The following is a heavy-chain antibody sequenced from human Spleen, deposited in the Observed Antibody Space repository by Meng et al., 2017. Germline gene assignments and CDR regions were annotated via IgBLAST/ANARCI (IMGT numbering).Heavy chain of an antibody. CDR1: GGSIRSTSYW. D-gene: IGHD3-10*01. CDR2: IYYSGST. CDR3: EKFYSSGSFYEPYDY. J-gene: IGHJ4*02. V-gene: IGHV4-39*07. Sequence: SETLSLTCTVSGGSIRSTSYWWAWIRQPPGKGLEWIGNIYYSGSTYYNPSLKSRVTISVDTSKNQFSLKLSDVTAADTAVYYCEKFYSSGSFYEPYDYWGQGTLVTVSS.